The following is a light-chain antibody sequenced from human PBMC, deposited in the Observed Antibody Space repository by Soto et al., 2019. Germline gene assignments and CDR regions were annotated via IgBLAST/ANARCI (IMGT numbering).Light chain of an antibody. CDR1: SSNIGNNP. J-gene: IGLJ2*01. CDR3: GTWDSSLTSVV. V-gene: IGLV1-51*01. Sequence: QAVVTQPPSVSAAPGQKVTISCSGSSSNIGNNPVSWYQQIPGTAPKLLVYDTDERPSGIPDRFSGSKSGTSATLGITGLQTGDEADYYCGTWDSSLTSVVFGGGTKLTVL. CDR2: DTD.